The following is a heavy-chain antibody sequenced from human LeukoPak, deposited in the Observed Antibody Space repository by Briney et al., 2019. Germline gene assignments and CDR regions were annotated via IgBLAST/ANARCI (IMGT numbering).Heavy chain of an antibody. Sequence: PGGSLRLSCAASGFTFRTYSMNWVRQAPGKGLEWVSSISTSSTYIYYADSVKGRFTISRDNAKNSLYLQMNSLRAEDTAVYYCAASAPRDYWGQGTLVTVSS. V-gene: IGHV3-21*01. J-gene: IGHJ4*02. CDR2: ISTSSTYI. CDR1: GFTFRTYS. CDR3: AASAPRDY.